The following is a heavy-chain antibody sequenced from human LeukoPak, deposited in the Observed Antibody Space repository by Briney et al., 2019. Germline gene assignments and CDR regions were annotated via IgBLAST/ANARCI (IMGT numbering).Heavy chain of an antibody. J-gene: IGHJ6*02. CDR1: GFTFSSYG. CDR3: TRDLMDYDVSTGLHHYYMDV. V-gene: IGHV3-30*02. CDR2: LRYDGSIK. D-gene: IGHD3-9*01. Sequence: GGSLRLSCAASGFTFSSYGMHWVRQAPGKGLEWVAFLRYDGSIKYYADSVKGRFTISRDNAKNTLYLQMNTLRVEDTAVYYCTRDLMDYDVSTGLHHYYMDVWGQGTTVTVSS.